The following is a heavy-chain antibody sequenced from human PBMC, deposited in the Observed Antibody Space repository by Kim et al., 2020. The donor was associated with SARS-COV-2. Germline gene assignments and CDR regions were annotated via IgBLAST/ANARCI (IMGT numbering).Heavy chain of an antibody. J-gene: IGHJ3*02. CDR2: ISGSGGST. V-gene: IGHV3-23*01. D-gene: IGHD3-3*01. CDR1: GFTFSSYA. Sequence: GGSLRLSCAASGFTFSSYAMSWVRQAPGKGLEWVSAISGSGGSTYYADSVRGRFTISRDNSKNTLYLQMNSLRAEDTAVYYCAKDLRIWSGYNKDAFDIWGQGTMVTVSS. CDR3: AKDLRIWSGYNKDAFDI.